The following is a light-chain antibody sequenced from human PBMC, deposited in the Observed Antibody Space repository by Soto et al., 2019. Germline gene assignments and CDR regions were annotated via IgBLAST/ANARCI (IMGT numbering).Light chain of an antibody. CDR1: QNIREF. Sequence: DIQMTQSPSSLSASVGDRVTITCRASQNIREFLNWYHQKPGSAPKLLISAASTLQSGVPLRFSGSGSGSVFTLTINNLQPEDVGSYICQESYITPWTFGRGTNLEI. CDR3: QESYITPWT. CDR2: AAS. V-gene: IGKV1-39*01. J-gene: IGKJ1*01.